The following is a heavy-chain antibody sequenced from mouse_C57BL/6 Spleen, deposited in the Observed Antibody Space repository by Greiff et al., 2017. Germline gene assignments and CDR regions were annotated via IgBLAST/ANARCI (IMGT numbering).Heavy chain of an antibody. V-gene: IGHV3-8*01. CDR1: GYSITSDD. D-gene: IGHD1-1*01. CDR3: ATAPYYYSSRHWYFDV. CDR2: ISYSGST. J-gene: IGHJ1*03. Sequence: VQLKESGPGLAKPSQTLSLTCSVTGYSITSDDWNWIRKFPGNKLEYMGYISYSGSTYYNPSLKSRISITRDTSKTQYYLQLNSVTTEDTATYYCATAPYYYSSRHWYFDVWGTGTTVTVSS.